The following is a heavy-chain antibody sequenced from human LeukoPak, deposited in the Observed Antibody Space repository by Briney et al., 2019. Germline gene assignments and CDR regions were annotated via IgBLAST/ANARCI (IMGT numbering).Heavy chain of an antibody. J-gene: IGHJ6*03. CDR3: ARTIMGRWFIRGRDYYMDV. V-gene: IGHV4-59*01. CDR1: GGSISSYY. CDR2: IYYSGST. D-gene: IGHD4-23*01. Sequence: PSETLSLTCTVSGGSISSYYWSWIRQPPGKGLEWIGYIYYSGSTNYNPSLKSRVTISVDTSKNQFSLKLSSVTAADTAVYYCARTIMGRWFIRGRDYYMDVWGKGTTVTVSS.